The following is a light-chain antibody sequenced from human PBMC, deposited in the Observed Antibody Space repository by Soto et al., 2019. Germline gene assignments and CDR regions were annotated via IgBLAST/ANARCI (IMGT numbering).Light chain of an antibody. V-gene: IGKV3-20*01. J-gene: IGKJ5*01. CDR1: QGTRDS. CDR2: DTS. Sequence: EVVMTQCPATMFGSXGEGVTLSVMTQQGTRDSLAGYQHTPGXTSRSXNYDTSTRATGVPARFSGSRCGQEFIITISRLEPEDFAVYECQQYGSSPTFGQGTRLEIK. CDR3: QQYGSSPT.